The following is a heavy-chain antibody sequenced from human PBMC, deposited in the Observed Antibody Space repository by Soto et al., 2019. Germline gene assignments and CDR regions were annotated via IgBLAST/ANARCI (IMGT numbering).Heavy chain of an antibody. CDR1: GFTFTSSA. V-gene: IGHV1-58*01. CDR3: AKAKGMVRGDLDAFYI. Sequence: SVKVSCKASGFTFTSSAVQGVRQARGQRLEWIGWIVVGSGNTNYAQKFQERVTITRDMSTSTAYMEPSSLRSEDTAVYYCAKAKGMVRGDLDAFYIWGQGTMVTVSS. D-gene: IGHD3-10*01. CDR2: IVVGSGNT. J-gene: IGHJ3*02.